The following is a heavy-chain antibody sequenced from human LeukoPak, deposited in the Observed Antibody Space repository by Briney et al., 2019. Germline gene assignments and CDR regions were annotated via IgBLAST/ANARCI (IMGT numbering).Heavy chain of an antibody. CDR3: AKETAFGISETLHP. V-gene: IGHV3-23*01. J-gene: IGHJ5*02. CDR1: GFTFSSFG. D-gene: IGHD3-3*02. CDR2: ISYSGDTT. Sequence: GGSLRLSCAASGFTFSSFGMSWVRQAPGKGLEWVSHISYSGDTTYYADPVKGRFTISIDNSKNTLYLQMNSLRAEDTAVYYCAKETAFGISETLHPWGQGTLVTVSS.